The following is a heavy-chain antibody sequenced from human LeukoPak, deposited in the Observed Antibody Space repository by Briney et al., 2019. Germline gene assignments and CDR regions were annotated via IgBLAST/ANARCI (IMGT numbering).Heavy chain of an antibody. CDR1: GDSISSYY. CDR3: ATGYSSTWYYFDY. J-gene: IGHJ4*02. CDR2: VYHSGST. Sequence: SETLSLTCTVSGDSISSYYWSWIRQPPGKGLEWIGYVYHSGSTNYNPSLKSRVTISADTSKDQFSLKLASVTAADTAVYYCATGYSSTWYYFDYWGQGTLVTVSS. V-gene: IGHV4-59*01. D-gene: IGHD6-13*01.